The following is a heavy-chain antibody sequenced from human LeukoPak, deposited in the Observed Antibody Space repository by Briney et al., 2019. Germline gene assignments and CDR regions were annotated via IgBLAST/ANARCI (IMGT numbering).Heavy chain of an antibody. CDR2: IYPGDSDT. Sequence: GESLKISCKGSGYSFTNYWIGWVRQMPGKGLEWMGIIYPGDSDTRYSPSFQGQVTISADKSISTAYLQWSSLKASDTAMYYCARQYYYDSSGYYPFDYWGQGTLVTVSS. D-gene: IGHD3-22*01. CDR3: ARQYYYDSSGYYPFDY. J-gene: IGHJ4*02. V-gene: IGHV5-51*01. CDR1: GYSFTNYW.